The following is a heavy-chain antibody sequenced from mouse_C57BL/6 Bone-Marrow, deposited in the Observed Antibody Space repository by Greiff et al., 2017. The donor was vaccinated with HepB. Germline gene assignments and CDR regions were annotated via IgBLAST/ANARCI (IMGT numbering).Heavy chain of an antibody. J-gene: IGHJ2*01. Sequence: QVHVKQPGAELVKPGASVKLSCKASGYTFTSYWMQWVKQRPGQGLEWIGEIDPSDSYTNYNQKFKGKATLTVDTSSSTAYMQLSSLTSEDSAVYYCASTVVFDYWGQGTTLTVSS. D-gene: IGHD1-1*01. CDR1: GYTFTSYW. CDR3: ASTVVFDY. V-gene: IGHV1-50*01. CDR2: IDPSDSYT.